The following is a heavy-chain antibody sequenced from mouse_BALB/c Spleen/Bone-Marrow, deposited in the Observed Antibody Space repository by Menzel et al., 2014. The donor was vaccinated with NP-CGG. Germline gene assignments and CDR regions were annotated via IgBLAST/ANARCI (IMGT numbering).Heavy chain of an antibody. V-gene: IGHV1-81*01. CDR2: IYPGSGST. Sequence: QVQLQQSGPELVKPGASVKMSCKASGYTFTDYVIRWVKQRTGQGLEWIGEIYPGSGSTYYNEKFKGKATLTADKSSNTAYMELSSLTSEDSAVYFCAGGGYGYHFDYWGQGTTLTVSS. J-gene: IGHJ2*01. CDR1: GYTFTDYV. CDR3: AGGGYGYHFDY. D-gene: IGHD1-2*01.